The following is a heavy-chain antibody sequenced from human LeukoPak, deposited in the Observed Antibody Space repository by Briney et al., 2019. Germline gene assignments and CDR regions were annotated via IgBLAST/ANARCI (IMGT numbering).Heavy chain of an antibody. J-gene: IGHJ3*01. CDR2: MYYSVNT. Sequence: SETLSLTCTVSGGSISSYYWSWIRQPPGKGLEWIGYMYYSVNTNYNPSLKSRVTISVDTSKNQFSPNISSVTAPATPLYFSARADVAGPPPVWGQGTMVTVSS. CDR3: ARADVAGPPPV. D-gene: IGHD6-19*01. V-gene: IGHV4-59*12. CDR1: GGSISSYY.